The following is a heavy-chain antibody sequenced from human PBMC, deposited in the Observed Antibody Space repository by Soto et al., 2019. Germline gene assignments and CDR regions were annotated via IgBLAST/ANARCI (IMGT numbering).Heavy chain of an antibody. CDR3: ARGFPMVVAATRGYDYGRDV. Sequence: QVQLVQSGAEVKKPGSSVKVSCKASGGTFSIYAISWVRQAPGQGLEWMGGIIPIFGTANYAQKFQGRVTITADESTSTAYMELSSLRSEDTAVYYCARGFPMVVAATRGYDYGRDVWGQGTTVTVSS. V-gene: IGHV1-69*01. CDR2: IIPIFGTA. D-gene: IGHD2-15*01. J-gene: IGHJ6*02. CDR1: GGTFSIYA.